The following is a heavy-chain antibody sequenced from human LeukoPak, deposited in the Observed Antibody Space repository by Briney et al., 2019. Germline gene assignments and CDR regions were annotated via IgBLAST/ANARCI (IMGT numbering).Heavy chain of an antibody. CDR2: IYYSGST. V-gene: IGHV4-31*03. Sequence: SETLSLTCTVSGGSISSGGYYWSWIRQHPGKGLEWIGYIYYSGSTYYNPSLKSRVTISVDTSKNQFSLKLSSVTAADTAVYYCARESAGLAFDYWGQGTLVTVSS. D-gene: IGHD6-19*01. CDR1: GGSISSGGYY. J-gene: IGHJ4*02. CDR3: ARESAGLAFDY.